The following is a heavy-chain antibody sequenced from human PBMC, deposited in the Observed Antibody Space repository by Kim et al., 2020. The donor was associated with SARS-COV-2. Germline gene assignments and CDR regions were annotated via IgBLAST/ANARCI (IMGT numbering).Heavy chain of an antibody. CDR2: IYYSGST. V-gene: IGHV4-39*01. Sequence: SETLSLTCTVSGGSISSSSYYWGWIRQPPGKGLEWIGSIYYSGSTYYNPSLKSRVTISVDTSKNQFSLKLSSVTAADTAVYYCARFLSRDGYNSNWWYFDLWGRGTLVTVSS. CDR1: GGSISSSSYY. J-gene: IGHJ2*01. D-gene: IGHD5-12*01. CDR3: ARFLSRDGYNSNWWYFDL.